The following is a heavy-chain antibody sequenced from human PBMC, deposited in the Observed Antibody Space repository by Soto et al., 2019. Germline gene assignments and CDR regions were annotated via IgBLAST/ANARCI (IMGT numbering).Heavy chain of an antibody. CDR2: ISAYNGHT. V-gene: IGHV1-18*01. J-gene: IGHJ6*02. Sequence: ASVKVSCKASGYTFTSYGISWVRQAPGHGLAWMGWISAYNGHTNYAQKLQGSVTMHTDTSTSTAYMELRSLRSDDTAVYYCARGPLAARSYDYYGMDVWGQGTTVTVSS. CDR3: ARGPLAARSYDYYGMDV. D-gene: IGHD6-6*01. CDR1: GYTFTSYG.